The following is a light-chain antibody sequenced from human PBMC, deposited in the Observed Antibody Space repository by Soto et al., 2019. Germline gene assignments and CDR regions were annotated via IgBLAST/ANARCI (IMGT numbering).Light chain of an antibody. J-gene: IGKJ4*01. CDR3: QQSYSTPT. Sequence: DIQLTQSPSSLSASVGDRVTITCRASQNINIHLNWYQQRPGKAPQLLIYTASSLQSGVPSRFSGSGSGTDFTLTISSLQPEDFATYYCQQSYSTPTFGGGAKVAIK. V-gene: IGKV1-39*01. CDR2: TAS. CDR1: QNINIH.